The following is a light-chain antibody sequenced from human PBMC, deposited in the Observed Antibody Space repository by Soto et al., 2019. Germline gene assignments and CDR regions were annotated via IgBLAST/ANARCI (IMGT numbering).Light chain of an antibody. Sequence: EIVMTQSPATLSVSPGERATLSCRASQSVSTFLAWYQQKPGQAPRLLIYAASTRATGVPARFSGSGSGTEFTLTINSLQSEDFAVYYCQQYNNWYTFGQGTKLEIK. CDR3: QQYNNWYT. J-gene: IGKJ2*01. V-gene: IGKV3-15*01. CDR1: QSVSTF. CDR2: AAS.